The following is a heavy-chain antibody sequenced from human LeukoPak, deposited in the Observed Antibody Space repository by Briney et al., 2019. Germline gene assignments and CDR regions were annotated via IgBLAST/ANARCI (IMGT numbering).Heavy chain of an antibody. J-gene: IGHJ4*02. D-gene: IGHD3-3*01. CDR2: IESRTDGGTT. Sequence: GGSLRLSCAASGFSLTNAAMSWVRQTPGKGLEWVGRIESRTDGGTTDYAAPVRGRFSISRDDSKNTLYLQMNSLKSEGTAVYYCTTIPGITVFGVVSDYWGQGTLVTVSS. CDR3: TTIPGITVFGVVSDY. CDR1: GFSLTNAA. V-gene: IGHV3-15*04.